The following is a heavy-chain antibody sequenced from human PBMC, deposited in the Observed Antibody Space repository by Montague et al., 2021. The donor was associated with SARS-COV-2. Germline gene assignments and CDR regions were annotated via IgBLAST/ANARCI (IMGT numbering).Heavy chain of an antibody. Sequence: SLRLSCAASGFSFSDYAMHWVRQDPGLALEWVAVIWYDGSNSYYADSVKGRFTISRDNSKNAVYLQMNSLTADDTAIYYCAREKKEVQMDYWGLGTLVTVSS. CDR2: IWYDGSNS. CDR1: GFSFSDYA. D-gene: IGHD5-24*01. V-gene: IGHV3-33*01. CDR3: AREKKEVQMDY. J-gene: IGHJ4*02.